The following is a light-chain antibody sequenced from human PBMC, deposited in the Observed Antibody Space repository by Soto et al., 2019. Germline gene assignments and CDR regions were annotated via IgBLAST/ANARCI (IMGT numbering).Light chain of an antibody. V-gene: IGKV1-5*01. CDR2: DAS. Sequence: EIQMTQYPSTLSASVGDRVTITCRASQSISSWLAWYQQKPGKAPKLLIYDASSLESGVPSRFSGSGSGTEFTLTISSLQPDDFAPYYCQQYNSYLGTFGQRAMVDVK. CDR3: QQYNSYLGT. CDR1: QSISSW. J-gene: IGKJ1*01.